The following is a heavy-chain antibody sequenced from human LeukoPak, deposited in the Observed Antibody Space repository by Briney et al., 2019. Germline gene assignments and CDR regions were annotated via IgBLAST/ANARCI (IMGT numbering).Heavy chain of an antibody. Sequence: GGSLRLSCAASGFSFSFYGMHWVRQAPGKGLEWVAVISDDGNKKDYADSVKGRFTISRDNSKNTLYLQMNSLRAEDTAVYYCARGAGSSGWYVTDYWGQGTLVTVSS. CDR2: ISDDGNKK. V-gene: IGHV3-33*05. CDR1: GFSFSFYG. CDR3: ARGAGSSGWYVTDY. D-gene: IGHD6-19*01. J-gene: IGHJ4*02.